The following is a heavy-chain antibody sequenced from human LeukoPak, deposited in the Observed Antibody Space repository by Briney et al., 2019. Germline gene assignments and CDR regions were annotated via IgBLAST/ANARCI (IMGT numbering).Heavy chain of an antibody. V-gene: IGHV4-59*08. CDR1: GGSMINDH. J-gene: IGHJ6*03. D-gene: IGHD3-22*01. CDR2: IDYSGDT. Sequence: SETLSLTCTVSGGSMINDHWSWIRQPPGKRLEWIGYIDYSGDTTYNPSLKSRVPISVDTSKNQFSLKLSSVPAADTAVYFCARGPFPSYYYDSSGSFYMAVWGKGTTVTVSS. CDR3: ARGPFPSYYYDSSGSFYMAV.